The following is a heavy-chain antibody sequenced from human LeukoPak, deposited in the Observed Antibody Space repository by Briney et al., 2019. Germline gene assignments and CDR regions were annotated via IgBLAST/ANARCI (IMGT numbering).Heavy chain of an antibody. CDR3: TAYRYCSGGRCYAFDY. D-gene: IGHD2-15*01. Sequence: PGGSLRLSCAASGFTFNTYAMSWVRQAPGKGLEWVGRIKSKTDGETTDYAAPVKGRFSISRDDSKNTLYLHMSSLKTGDTAVYYCTAYRYCSGGRCYAFDYWGQGTLVTVSS. CDR2: IKSKTDGETT. CDR1: GFTFNTYA. V-gene: IGHV3-15*01. J-gene: IGHJ4*02.